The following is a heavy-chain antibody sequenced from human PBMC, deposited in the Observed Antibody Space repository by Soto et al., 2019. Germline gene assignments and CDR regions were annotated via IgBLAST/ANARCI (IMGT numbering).Heavy chain of an antibody. V-gene: IGHV1-2*04. D-gene: IGHD6-13*01. CDR2: INPNSGGT. Sequence: ASVKVSCKASGYTFTGYYMHWVRQAPGQGLEWMGWINPNSGGTNYAQKFQGWVTMTRDTSISTAYMELSRLRSDDTAVYYCARGFSGSWYEVSWFDPWGQGTLVTVSS. J-gene: IGHJ5*02. CDR1: GYTFTGYY. CDR3: ARGFSGSWYEVSWFDP.